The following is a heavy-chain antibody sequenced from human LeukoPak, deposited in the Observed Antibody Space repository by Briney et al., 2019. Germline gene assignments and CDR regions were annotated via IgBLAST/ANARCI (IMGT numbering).Heavy chain of an antibody. Sequence: GGSLRLSCAASGFTFSSYAMSWVRQAPGKGLEWVSAVSGSGGSTYYADSVKGRFTISRDNAKNSLYLQMNSLRAEDTAVYYCARAGGSSLVGNYFDYWGQGTLVTVSS. J-gene: IGHJ4*02. D-gene: IGHD6-13*01. CDR1: GFTFSSYA. CDR2: VSGSGGST. V-gene: IGHV3-23*01. CDR3: ARAGGSSLVGNYFDY.